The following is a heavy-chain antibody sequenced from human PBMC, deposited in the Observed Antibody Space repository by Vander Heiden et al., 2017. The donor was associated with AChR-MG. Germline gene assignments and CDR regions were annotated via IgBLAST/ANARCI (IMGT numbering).Heavy chain of an antibody. CDR1: GASFSGHY. J-gene: IGHJ5*02. CDR2: INHSGST. Sequence: QVQLQQWGAGLLKPSETLYLTCAVYGASFSGHYWGWIRQPPGKGLEWIGEINHSGSTNYNPSLKSRVTISVDTSKNQFSLKLSSVTAADTAVYYCARGGLANWFDPWGQGTLVTVSS. CDR3: ARGGLANWFDP. V-gene: IGHV4-34*01.